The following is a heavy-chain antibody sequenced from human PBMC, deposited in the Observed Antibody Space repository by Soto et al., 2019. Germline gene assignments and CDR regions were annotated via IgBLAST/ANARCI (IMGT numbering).Heavy chain of an antibody. CDR1: GFTFSSYG. J-gene: IGHJ4*02. V-gene: IGHV3-30*18. CDR2: ISYDGSNK. CDR3: AKDAAAGKDYFDY. D-gene: IGHD6-13*01. Sequence: QVQLVESGGGVVQPGRSLRLSCAASGFTFSSYGMHWVRQAPGKGLEWVAVISYDGSNKYYADSVKGRFTISRDNXKNTLYLQMNSLRAEDTAVYYCAKDAAAGKDYFDYWVQGTLVTVSS.